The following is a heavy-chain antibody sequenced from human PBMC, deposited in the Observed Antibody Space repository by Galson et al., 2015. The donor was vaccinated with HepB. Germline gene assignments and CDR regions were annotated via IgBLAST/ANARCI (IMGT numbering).Heavy chain of an antibody. V-gene: IGHV1-69*13. J-gene: IGHJ3*02. Sequence: SVKVSCKASGGTFSSYAISWVRQAPGQGLEWMGGIIPIFGIANYAQKFQGRVTITADESTSTAYMELSSLRSEDTAVYYCARDLYYYDSSGSIGAFDTWGQGTMVTVSS. CDR3: ARDLYYYDSSGSIGAFDT. CDR1: GGTFSSYA. D-gene: IGHD3-22*01. CDR2: IIPIFGIA.